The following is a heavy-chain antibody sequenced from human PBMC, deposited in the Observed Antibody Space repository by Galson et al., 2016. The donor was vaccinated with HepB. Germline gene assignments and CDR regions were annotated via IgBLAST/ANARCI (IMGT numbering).Heavy chain of an antibody. CDR1: GFTFSTYA. J-gene: IGHJ6*02. CDR3: VKPGYYYYYGMDV. V-gene: IGHV3-23*01. CDR2: ISGSDAGT. Sequence: SLRLSCAASGFTFSTYAMSWVRQAPGKGLEWVSSISGSDAGTFYADPVRGRFTISRDNSRNTLYVQMSSLRAEDSAVYYCVKPGYYYYYGMDVWGQGTTVTVSS.